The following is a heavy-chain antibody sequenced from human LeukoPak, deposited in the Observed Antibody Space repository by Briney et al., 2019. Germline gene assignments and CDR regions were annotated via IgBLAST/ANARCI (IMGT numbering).Heavy chain of an antibody. V-gene: IGHV1-18*01. CDR1: GYTFTCYG. Sequence: GASVKVSCKASGYTFTCYGISWVRQAPRQGLEWTGWISAYNGNTNYAQKLQGRVTMTTDTSTSTAYMELRSLRSDDTAVYYCARGDMYSSSWYWDYWGQGTLVTVSS. CDR3: ARGDMYSSSWYWDY. J-gene: IGHJ4*02. D-gene: IGHD6-13*01. CDR2: ISAYNGNT.